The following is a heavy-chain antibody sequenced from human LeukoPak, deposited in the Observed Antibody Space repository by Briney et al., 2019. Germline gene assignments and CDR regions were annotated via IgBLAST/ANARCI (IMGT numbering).Heavy chain of an antibody. D-gene: IGHD3-9*01. J-gene: IGHJ4*02. CDR2: MNPNSGDT. CDR3: ARGGRYYFDY. CDR1: GYIFTKYG. V-gene: IGHV1-8*01. Sequence: RASVKVSCKASGYIFTKYGFTWVRQATGQGLEWMGWMNPNSGDTGYAQNFQGRVSMTRNTSISTAYMELSSLRSEDTAVYYCARGGRYYFDYWGQGTLVTVSS.